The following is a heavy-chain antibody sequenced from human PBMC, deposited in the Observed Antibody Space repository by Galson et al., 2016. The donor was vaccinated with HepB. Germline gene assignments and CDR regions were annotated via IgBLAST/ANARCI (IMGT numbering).Heavy chain of an antibody. CDR1: GLTFSNYA. CDR2: ISGTGGST. CDR3: AKGRTAAADYYFDY. J-gene: IGHJ4*02. V-gene: IGHV3-23*01. D-gene: IGHD6-13*01. Sequence: SLRLSCAASGLTFSNYAMSWVRQAPGRGLEWVSTISGTGGSTYYADSVKGRFKISRDNSKNMLYLQMSNLRVENTAVFYCAKGRTAAADYYFDYWGRGTLVSVSS.